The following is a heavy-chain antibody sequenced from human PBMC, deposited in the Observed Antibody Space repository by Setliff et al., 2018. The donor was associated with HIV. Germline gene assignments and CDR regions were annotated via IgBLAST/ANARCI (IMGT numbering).Heavy chain of an antibody. J-gene: IGHJ6*02. CDR2: IYYSGST. CDR3: ARDEGVVAATETYYYNGLDV. V-gene: IGHV4-31*03. CDR1: GEFVSSGGNY. D-gene: IGHD2-15*01. Sequence: PSETLSLTCTVFGEFVSSGGNYWNWIRQHPGKGLEWIGYIYYSGSTYYNPSLKSRITISVDTSKNQFSLTLNSVTAADTAVYYCARDEGVVAATETYYYNGLDVWGQGTTVTVSS.